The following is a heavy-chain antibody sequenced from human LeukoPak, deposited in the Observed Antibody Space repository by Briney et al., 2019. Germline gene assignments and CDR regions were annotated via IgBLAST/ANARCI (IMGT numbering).Heavy chain of an antibody. V-gene: IGHV4-39*01. CDR3: AGSTYDNWFDP. J-gene: IGHJ5*02. CDR1: GGSISSSSYY. CDR2: IYHSGST. Sequence: SETLSLTCTVSGGSISSSSYYCGWIRQPPGKGLEWIGSIYHSGSTYYNPSIKSRVTLSVETSKNQFSLKLSSVTAADTAVYYCAGSTYDNWFDPWGQGTLVTVSS. D-gene: IGHD2-8*01.